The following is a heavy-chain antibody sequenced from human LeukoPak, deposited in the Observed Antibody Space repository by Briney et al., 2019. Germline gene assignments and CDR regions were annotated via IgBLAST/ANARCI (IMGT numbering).Heavy chain of an antibody. CDR2: GIPMFATA. CDR1: GGTFSSYA. D-gene: IGHD4-17*01. J-gene: IGHJ4*01. V-gene: IGHV1-69*13. Sequence: SVKVSCKASGGTFSSYAISWVRQAPGQGLEWMGGGIPMFATANYAPKFQERVTITADESTSTGYMELRSLRSEDTAVYHCARGLHGDYGYFDYWGLGTLVT. CDR3: ARGLHGDYGYFDY.